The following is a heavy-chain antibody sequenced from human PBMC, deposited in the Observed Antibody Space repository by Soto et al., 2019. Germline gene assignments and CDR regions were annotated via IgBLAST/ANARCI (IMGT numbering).Heavy chain of an antibody. D-gene: IGHD3-22*01. CDR3: AKEYDSSGYLGFDP. J-gene: IGHJ5*02. CDR2: ISGSGGST. Sequence: GGSLRLSCGASGFTFSVYAMTWVRQAPGKGLEWVSAISGSGGSTYYADSVKGRFTISRDNSKNTLYLQMNSLRAEDTAVYYCAKEYDSSGYLGFDPWGQGTLVTVSS. CDR1: GFTFSVYA. V-gene: IGHV3-23*01.